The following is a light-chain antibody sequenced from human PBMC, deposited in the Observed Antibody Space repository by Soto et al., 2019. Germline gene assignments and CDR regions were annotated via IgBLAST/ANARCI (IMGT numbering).Light chain of an antibody. J-gene: IGKJ1*01. CDR1: QNITSN. V-gene: IGKV3-20*01. CDR2: GAS. Sequence: EIVLTQSPGTLSLSPGERATLSCRASQNITSNLTWYQQKPGQAPRLLIYGASNRATGIPARFSGSGSGTDFTLTISRLEPEDFAVYYCQQYGSSGTFGQGTKVDIK. CDR3: QQYGSSGT.